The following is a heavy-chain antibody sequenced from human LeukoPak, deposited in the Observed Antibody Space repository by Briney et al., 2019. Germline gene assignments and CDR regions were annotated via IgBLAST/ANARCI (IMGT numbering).Heavy chain of an antibody. V-gene: IGHV3-30*18. D-gene: IGHD4-17*01. Sequence: SGGSLRLSCAASGFTFSNYGMHWVRQTPGKGLEWVATVSYDGGNQYYADSVKGRFTISRDNSKNTLYLQMNSLRTGDTAMYYCAKVRGPYGDYQEGCGSWGQGTLVTVSS. CDR2: VSYDGGNQ. CDR1: GFTFSNYG. CDR3: AKVRGPYGDYQEGCGS. J-gene: IGHJ5*02.